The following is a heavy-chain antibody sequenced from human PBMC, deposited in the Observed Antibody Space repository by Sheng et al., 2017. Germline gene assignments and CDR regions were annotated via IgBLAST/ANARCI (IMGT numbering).Heavy chain of an antibody. CDR2: IYHSGST. D-gene: IGHD1-26*01. CDR3: ARDSGSYWLGPHAFDI. Sequence: QVHLQESGPGLVKPSETLSLTCAVSGYSISSGYYWGWIRQPPGKGLEWIGSIYHSGSTYYNPSLKSRVTISVDTSKNQFSLKLSSVTAADTAVYYCARDSGSYWLGPHAFDIWGQGDNGHRLF. V-gene: IGHV4-38-2*02. CDR1: GYSISSGYY. J-gene: IGHJ3*02.